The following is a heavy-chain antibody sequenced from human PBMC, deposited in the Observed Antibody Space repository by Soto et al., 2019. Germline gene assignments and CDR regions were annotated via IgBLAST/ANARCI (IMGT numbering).Heavy chain of an antibody. CDR3: ARDNRYSSSRYFDY. Sequence: QVQLQQWGAGLLKPSETLSLTCAVYGGSFSGYYWSWIRQPPGKGLEWIGEINHSGSTNYNPSLRNRVTTSADTSKNHFPLKLSAVTAADTAGYYCARDNRYSSSRYFDYWGPGTLVTVSS. J-gene: IGHJ4*02. CDR2: INHSGST. V-gene: IGHV4-34*01. CDR1: GGSFSGYY. D-gene: IGHD6-13*01.